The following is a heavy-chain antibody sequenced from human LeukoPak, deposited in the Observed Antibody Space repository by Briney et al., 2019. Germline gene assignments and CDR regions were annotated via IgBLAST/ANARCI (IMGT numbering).Heavy chain of an antibody. D-gene: IGHD3-3*01. CDR3: AGGVRPDYDFWSGYPYSYYFDY. CDR1: GGSFSGYY. J-gene: IGHJ4*02. Sequence: SETLSLTCAVYGGSFSGYYWSWIRQPPGKGLEWIGEINHSGSTSYNPSLKSRVTISVDTSKNQFSLKLSSVTAADTAVYYCAGGVRPDYDFWSGYPYSYYFDYWGQGTLVTVSS. V-gene: IGHV4-34*01. CDR2: INHSGST.